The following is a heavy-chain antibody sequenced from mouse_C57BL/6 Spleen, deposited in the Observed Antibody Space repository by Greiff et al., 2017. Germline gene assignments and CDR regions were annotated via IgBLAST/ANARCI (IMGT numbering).Heavy chain of an antibody. CDR1: GYTFTSYW. CDR3: ARGNGDYYWYVGV. D-gene: IGHD2-13*01. Sequence: QVQLKQPGAELVKPGASVKLSCKASGYTFTSYWMKWVKQRPGQGLEWIGEIDPSDSYTNYNQKFKGKATLTVDTSSSTAYMQLSSLTSEDSAVYYCARGNGDYYWYVGVWGTGATVTVSS. J-gene: IGHJ1*03. V-gene: IGHV1-50*01. CDR2: IDPSDSYT.